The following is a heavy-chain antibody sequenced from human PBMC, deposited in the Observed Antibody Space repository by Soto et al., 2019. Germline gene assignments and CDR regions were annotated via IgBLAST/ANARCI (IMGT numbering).Heavy chain of an antibody. Sequence: GESLNISCKGSGYSFTRYWIGWVRQMPGKGLEWMGIIYPGDSDTRYSPSFQGQVTISADKSISTAYLQWSSLKDSDTAMYYCARGDYYDSSGSDYWGQGTLVTVSS. CDR1: GYSFTRYW. CDR3: ARGDYYDSSGSDY. V-gene: IGHV5-51*01. CDR2: IYPGDSDT. J-gene: IGHJ4*02. D-gene: IGHD3-22*01.